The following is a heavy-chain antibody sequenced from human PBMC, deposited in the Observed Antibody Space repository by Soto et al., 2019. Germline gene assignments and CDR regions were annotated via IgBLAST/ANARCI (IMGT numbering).Heavy chain of an antibody. V-gene: IGHV1-69*01. CDR3: ARDLDYYGSGSHYYYGMGV. Sequence: QVQLVQSGAEVKKPGSSVKVSCKASGGTFSRYAFSWVRQAPGQGLEWMGGIVPIYGTRGFAQKFQGRLTITADVPTRAAYMELSSLRSEDTAVYYCARDLDYYGSGSHYYYGMGVWGQGTTVTVSS. CDR2: IVPIYGTR. CDR1: GGTFSRYA. J-gene: IGHJ6*02. D-gene: IGHD3-10*01.